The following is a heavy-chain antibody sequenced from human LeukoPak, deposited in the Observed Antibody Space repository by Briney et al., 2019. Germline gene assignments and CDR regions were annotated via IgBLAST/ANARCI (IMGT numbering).Heavy chain of an antibody. CDR2: IPSDGSYT. CDR3: ARDRWGDYGPLDK. CDR1: VFNFNSHG. Sequence: GGSLRLSCVAPVFNFNSHGIYWVRQAPGKGLEWVALIPSDGSYTYYADSVKGRFTISRDNSKNTLSLQMNSVRPDDTAVYYCARDRWGDYGPLDKWGRGTMVTVSS. J-gene: IGHJ3*02. D-gene: IGHD4-17*01. V-gene: IGHV3-30*03.